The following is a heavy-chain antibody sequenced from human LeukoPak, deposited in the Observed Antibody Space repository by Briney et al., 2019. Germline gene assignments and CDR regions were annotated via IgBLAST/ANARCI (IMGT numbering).Heavy chain of an antibody. D-gene: IGHD2-15*01. CDR2: VHYTGST. Sequence: SETLSLTCTVSGVSSSSYYWTWIRQPPRKGLEWIGCVHYTGSTKYNPSLQSRVTVSLDTAKSQFSLRLPSVTAADTAVYYCAIRALGYCSGGSCRDYWGQGTLVTVSS. V-gene: IGHV4-59*01. J-gene: IGHJ4*02. CDR3: AIRALGYCSGGSCRDY. CDR1: GVSSSSYY.